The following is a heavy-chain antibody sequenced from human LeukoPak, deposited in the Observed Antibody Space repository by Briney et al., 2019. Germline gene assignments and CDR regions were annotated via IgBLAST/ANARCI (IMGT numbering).Heavy chain of an antibody. J-gene: IGHJ4*02. D-gene: IGHD3-22*01. Sequence: SGPTLVNPTETLTPTCTVSGFSLSNASMGVSWIRQPPGKALEWIAHIFSNDEKSYITSLKSRLIISKASSKSQVVLTMTNRNPVDTATYYCARIPNYYDSSGYWGQGTLVTVSS. CDR1: GFSLSNASMG. CDR2: IFSNDEK. V-gene: IGHV2-26*01. CDR3: ARIPNYYDSSGY.